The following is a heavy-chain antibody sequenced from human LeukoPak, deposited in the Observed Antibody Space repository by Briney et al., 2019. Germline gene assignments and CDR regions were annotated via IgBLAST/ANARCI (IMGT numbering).Heavy chain of an antibody. CDR2: IYYSGST. D-gene: IGHD4-17*01. J-gene: IGHJ4*02. Sequence: SETLSLTCTVSGGSISSNSYYWGWIRQPLGKELEWIGSIYYSGSTYYNPSLKSRVTISVDASKNQFSLKLSSVTAADTAVYYCARVARLYGDPSYFDYWGQGILVTVSS. V-gene: IGHV4-39*07. CDR1: GGSISSNSYY. CDR3: ARVARLYGDPSYFDY.